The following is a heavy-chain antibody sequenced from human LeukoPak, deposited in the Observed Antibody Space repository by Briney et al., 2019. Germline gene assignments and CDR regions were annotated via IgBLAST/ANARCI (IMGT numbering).Heavy chain of an antibody. Sequence: GGSLRLSCAASGFTFSSYEMNWVRQAPGKGLEWVSYISSSGSTIYYADSVKGRFTISRDNAKNSLYLQMNSLRAEDTAVYYCARDAPVYGDYWDWYFDYWGQGTLVTVSS. CDR3: ARDAPVYGDYWDWYFDY. V-gene: IGHV3-48*03. CDR1: GFTFSSYE. CDR2: ISSSGSTI. D-gene: IGHD4-17*01. J-gene: IGHJ4*01.